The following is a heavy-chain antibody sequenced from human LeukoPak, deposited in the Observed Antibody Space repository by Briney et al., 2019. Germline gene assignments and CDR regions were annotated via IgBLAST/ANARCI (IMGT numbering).Heavy chain of an antibody. CDR3: ATDIPRRVRGVVYSSFGMDV. CDR1: GYTLTDLF. CDR2: FDPEDGET. Sequence: APVKVSCKVSGYTLTDLFMHWVRQAPGKGLEWLGGFDPEDGETIYAQKFQGRVTLAEDTSTDTAYMELSSLRSEDTAAYYCATDIPRRVRGVVYSSFGMDVWGQGTTVTVSS. D-gene: IGHD3-10*01. J-gene: IGHJ6*02. V-gene: IGHV1-24*01.